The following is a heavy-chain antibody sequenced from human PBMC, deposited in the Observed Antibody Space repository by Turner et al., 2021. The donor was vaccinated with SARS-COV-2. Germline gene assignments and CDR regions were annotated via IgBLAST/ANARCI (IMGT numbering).Heavy chain of an antibody. J-gene: IGHJ4*02. CDR3: VGAFLGN. CDR1: GFTFANAW. V-gene: IGHV3-15*04. D-gene: IGHD3-16*01. Sequence: VQLVESGGDLVKPGGSLRLSCAASGFTFANAWMSWVRQAPGKGLEWVGHIASNTDGGATYYAAPVKGRFTISRDDSKTTLFLQMTSLKAEDTAVYYCVGAFLGNWGQGTLVTVSS. CDR2: IASNTDGGAT.